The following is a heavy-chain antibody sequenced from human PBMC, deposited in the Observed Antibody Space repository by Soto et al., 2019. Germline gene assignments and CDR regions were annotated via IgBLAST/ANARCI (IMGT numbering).Heavy chain of an antibody. D-gene: IGHD4-17*01. Sequence: QLQLLQSGADVKKPGASVILSCKASGYTFISYDMHWVRQAPGQGLEWMGVINPSGDSTTYAQKFQGRVTLTSDTSTSAVYLELSTLRSDDTAVYYCARGGTAKFTVTRRSRAFDLWGHGTTVTVSS. J-gene: IGHJ3*01. CDR3: ARGGTAKFTVTRRSRAFDL. CDR2: INPSGDST. V-gene: IGHV1-46*01. CDR1: GYTFISYD.